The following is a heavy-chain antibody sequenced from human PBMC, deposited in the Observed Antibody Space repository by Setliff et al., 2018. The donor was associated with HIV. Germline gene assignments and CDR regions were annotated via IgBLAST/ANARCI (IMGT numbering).Heavy chain of an antibody. Sequence: GSLRLSCAASGFPFSDPAMSWVRQAPGKGLEWVSAISSSGDKTYYADSVKGRFAISRDNAKNMLYLQMSSLRAEDTALYYCAKDWRRPFVVLPWGQGIQVTVSS. J-gene: IGHJ4*02. CDR2: ISSSGDKT. CDR3: AKDWRRPFVVLP. V-gene: IGHV3-23*01. CDR1: GFPFSDPA. D-gene: IGHD2-2*01.